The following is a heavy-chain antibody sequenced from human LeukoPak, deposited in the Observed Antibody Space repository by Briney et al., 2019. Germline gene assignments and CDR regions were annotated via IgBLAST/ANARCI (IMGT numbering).Heavy chain of an antibody. CDR1: GFTFNNYG. D-gene: IGHD4-17*01. J-gene: IGHJ2*01. CDR2: INPNGGTT. CDR3: ARDPQNDYGDPRWYFDL. Sequence: GGSLRLPCAASGFTFNNYGMHWVRQAPGQGLEWMGIINPNGGTTSYAQNFQGRVTVTRDMSTNTVYMELSSLRSEDTAVYYCARDPQNDYGDPRWYFDLWGRGTLVTVSS. V-gene: IGHV1-46*02.